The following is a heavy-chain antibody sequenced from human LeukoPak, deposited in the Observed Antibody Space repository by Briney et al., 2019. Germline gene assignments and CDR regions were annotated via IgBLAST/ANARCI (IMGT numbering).Heavy chain of an antibody. CDR1: AFTFSDYS. D-gene: IGHD1-26*01. CDR3: ARDRLTSGSYFFDY. J-gene: IGHJ4*02. Sequence: GGSLRLSCSASAFTFSDYSMNWVRQAPGKGLEWISYISGRSSTIYYADSVRGRFTISRDNAKNSMYLQMNSLRAEDTAVYYCARDRLTSGSYFFDYWGQGTLVTVSS. V-gene: IGHV3-48*01. CDR2: ISGRSSTI.